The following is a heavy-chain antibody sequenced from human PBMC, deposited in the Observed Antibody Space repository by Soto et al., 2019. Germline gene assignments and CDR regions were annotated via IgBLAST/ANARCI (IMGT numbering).Heavy chain of an antibody. Sequence: EVQLVESGGGLVQPGGSLRLSCAASGFTFSSYSMNWVRQAPGKGLEWVSYISSSSRTIYYADSVKDRFTISRDNAKNSLYLQMNSLRAEDTAVYYCARDKGRSPLDYWGQGTLVTVSS. CDR3: ARDKGRSPLDY. CDR2: ISSSSRTI. V-gene: IGHV3-48*01. CDR1: GFTFSSYS. J-gene: IGHJ4*02. D-gene: IGHD2-15*01.